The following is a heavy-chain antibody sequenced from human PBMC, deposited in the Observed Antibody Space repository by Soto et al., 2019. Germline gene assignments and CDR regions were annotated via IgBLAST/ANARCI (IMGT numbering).Heavy chain of an antibody. D-gene: IGHD4-17*01. CDR2: IRSKANSYAT. J-gene: IGHJ6*02. CDR3: TRHTFSPGVGRMTTVSYYYGMDV. Sequence: SLRLSCAASGFTFSGSAMHWVRQASGKGLEWVGRIRSKANSYATAYAASVKGRFTISRDDSKNTAYLQMNSLKTEDTAVYYCTRHTFSPGVGRMTTVSYYYGMDVWGQGTTVTVSS. V-gene: IGHV3-73*01. CDR1: GFTFSGSA.